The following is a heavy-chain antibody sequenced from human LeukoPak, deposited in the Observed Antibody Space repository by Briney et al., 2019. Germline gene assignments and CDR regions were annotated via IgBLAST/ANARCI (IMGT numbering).Heavy chain of an antibody. J-gene: IGHJ4*02. Sequence: PSETLSLTCTDSGGSISSYYWSWIRQPPGKGLEWIGYIYYSGSTNYNPSLKSRVTISVDTSKNQFSLKLSSVTAADTAVYYCARELPSGYYGDWGQGTLVTVSS. CDR3: ARELPSGYYGD. V-gene: IGHV4-59*01. CDR1: GGSISSYY. D-gene: IGHD3-3*01. CDR2: IYYSGST.